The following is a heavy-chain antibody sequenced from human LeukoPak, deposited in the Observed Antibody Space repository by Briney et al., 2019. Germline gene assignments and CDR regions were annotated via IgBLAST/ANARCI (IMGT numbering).Heavy chain of an antibody. Sequence: GGSLRLSCAASGFVFNSHPMHWVRQAPGKGLECVSAISGNGDSTYYANSVKGRFTISRDNSRNTLNLQMGSLRAEDTALYYCAREEPAGSIDYWGQGTLVTVSS. CDR2: ISGNGDST. V-gene: IGHV3-64*01. CDR1: GFVFNSHP. D-gene: IGHD1-14*01. CDR3: AREEPAGSIDY. J-gene: IGHJ4*02.